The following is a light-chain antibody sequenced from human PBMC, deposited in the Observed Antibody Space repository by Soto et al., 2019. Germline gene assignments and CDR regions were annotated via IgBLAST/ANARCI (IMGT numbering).Light chain of an antibody. CDR3: HQYDNWPPLT. Sequence: IVMTKSPATLSVSPGDRATLYCRAGQNVSSNLDWYQQKFGQAPTHLIYGASTRATGIPARFSGSGSGTEFSLTISSLQSEDFAVYYCHQYDNWPPLTFGGGTKVDIK. CDR1: QNVSSN. J-gene: IGKJ4*01. CDR2: GAS. V-gene: IGKV3-15*01.